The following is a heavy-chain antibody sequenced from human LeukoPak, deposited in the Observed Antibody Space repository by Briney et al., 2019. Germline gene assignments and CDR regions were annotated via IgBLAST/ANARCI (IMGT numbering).Heavy chain of an antibody. V-gene: IGHV1-2*02. CDR3: ARVGGYDYDSSGYNGLNY. CDR2: INPNSGGT. CDR1: AHTFTVYY. Sequence: GASVKVSYKASAHTFTVYYIHWVRQAPGQGLDWMGWINPNSGGTNYAQNFQGRVTMTRDMSITTAYMELGRLRFDDTAVYYCARVGGYDYDSSGYNGLNYWGQGTLVTVSS. J-gene: IGHJ4*02. D-gene: IGHD3-22*01.